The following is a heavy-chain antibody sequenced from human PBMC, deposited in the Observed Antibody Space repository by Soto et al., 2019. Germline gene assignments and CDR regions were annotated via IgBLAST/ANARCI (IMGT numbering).Heavy chain of an antibody. CDR1: GGTFSTYA. V-gene: IGHV1-69*13. J-gene: IGHJ4*02. CDR2: NIPIFGTE. CDR3: ARGARGDYFDY. D-gene: IGHD1-26*01. Sequence: SVKVSCKASGGTFSTYAISWVRQAPGQGLEWMGENIPIFGTENYAQKFQGRVTITADEPTSTAYMVLSSLTSEDTEVYYWARGARGDYFDYWGKGTLVTVSS.